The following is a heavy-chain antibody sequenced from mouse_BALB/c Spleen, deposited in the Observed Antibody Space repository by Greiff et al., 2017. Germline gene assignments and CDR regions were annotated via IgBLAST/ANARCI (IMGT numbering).Heavy chain of an antibody. V-gene: IGHV3-2*02. Sequence: EVQLVESGPGLVKPSQSLSLTCTVTGYSITSDYAWNWIRQFPGNKLEWMGYISYSGSTSYNPSLKSRISITRDTSKNQFFLQLNSVTTEDTATYYCAKIMITGYFDYWGQGTTLTVSS. D-gene: IGHD2-4*01. CDR3: AKIMITGYFDY. CDR1: GYSITSDYA. CDR2: ISYSGST. J-gene: IGHJ2*01.